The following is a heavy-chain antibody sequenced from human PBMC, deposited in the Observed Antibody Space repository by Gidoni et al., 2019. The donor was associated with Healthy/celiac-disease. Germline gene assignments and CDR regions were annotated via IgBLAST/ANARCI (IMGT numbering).Heavy chain of an antibody. CDR2: IYHSGST. J-gene: IGHJ6*02. D-gene: IGHD6-19*01. CDR3: AREYGWFKRIAVAGTRKGMDV. Sequence: QVQLQESGPGLVNPSGTLSLTCAASGGSMSSSNWWSWVRQPPVKGLEWIGEIYHSGSTNYNPSLKSRVTISVDKSKNQFSLKLSSVTAADTAVYYCAREYGWFKRIAVAGTRKGMDVWGQGTTVTVSS. CDR1: GGSMSSSNW. V-gene: IGHV4-4*02.